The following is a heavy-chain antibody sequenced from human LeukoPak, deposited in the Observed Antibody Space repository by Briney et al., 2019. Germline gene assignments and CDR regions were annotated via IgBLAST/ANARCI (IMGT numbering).Heavy chain of an antibody. Sequence: PGGSLRLSCAASGFTFSSYSMNWVRQAPGKGLEWVSSISSSSSYIYYADSVKGRFTISRDNAKNSLYLQMNSLRAEDTAVYYCARGLRMRSVVGVKQRGDAEYFQHWGQGTLVTVSS. J-gene: IGHJ1*01. CDR1: GFTFSSYS. D-gene: IGHD1-26*01. CDR3: ARGLRMRSVVGVKQRGDAEYFQH. V-gene: IGHV3-21*01. CDR2: ISSSSSYI.